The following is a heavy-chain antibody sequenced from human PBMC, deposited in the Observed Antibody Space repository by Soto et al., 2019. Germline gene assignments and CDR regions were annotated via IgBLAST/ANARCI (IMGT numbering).Heavy chain of an antibody. CDR2: IWYDGSNK. Sequence: QVQLVESGGGVVQPGRSLRLSCAASGFTFSSYGMHWVRQAPGKGLEWVAVIWYDGSNKYYADSVKGRFTISRDNSKNTLYLQMNSLRAEDTAVYYCATLGRDGSLSPWGQGTLVTVSS. D-gene: IGHD2-15*01. CDR1: GFTFSSYG. CDR3: ATLGRDGSLSP. V-gene: IGHV3-33*01. J-gene: IGHJ5*02.